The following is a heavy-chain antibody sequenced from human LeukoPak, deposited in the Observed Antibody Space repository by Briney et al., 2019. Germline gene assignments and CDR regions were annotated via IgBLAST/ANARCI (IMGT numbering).Heavy chain of an antibody. V-gene: IGHV3-23*01. J-gene: IGHJ4*02. CDR3: AKGAGGVVVIALDY. D-gene: IGHD3-22*01. CDR1: GFTFSSYA. Sequence: PGGSLRLSCAASGFTFSSYAMSWVRQAPGKVLEWVSAISGSGGSTYYADSVKGRFTISRDNSKNTLYLQMNSLRAEDTAVYYCAKGAGGVVVIALDYWGQGTLVTVSS. CDR2: ISGSGGST.